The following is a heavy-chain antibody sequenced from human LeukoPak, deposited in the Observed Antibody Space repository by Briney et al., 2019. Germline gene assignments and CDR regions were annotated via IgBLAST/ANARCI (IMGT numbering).Heavy chain of an antibody. CDR2: IWYDGGDK. J-gene: IGHJ4*02. V-gene: IGHV3-33*06. CDR3: AKGLRGVAPGYFDY. Sequence: GRSLRLSCAASGFTFSSYGMHWVRQAPGKGLEWVAVIWYDGGDKYYADSVKGRFTISRDNSKNTLYLQMNSLRAEDTAVYYCAKGLRGVAPGYFDYWGQGTLVTVSS. D-gene: IGHD3-10*01. CDR1: GFTFSSYG.